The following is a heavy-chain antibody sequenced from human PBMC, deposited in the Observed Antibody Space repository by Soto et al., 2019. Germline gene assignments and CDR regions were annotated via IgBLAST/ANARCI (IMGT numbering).Heavy chain of an antibody. CDR3: ARVLVVVPAAIEYGYYYGMDV. D-gene: IGHD2-2*01. Sequence: QVQLVESGGGVVQPGRSLRLSCAASGFTFSSYAMHWVRQAPGKGLEWVAVISYDGSNKYYADSVKGRFTISRDNSKNTLYLQMNSLRAEDTAVYYCARVLVVVPAAIEYGYYYGMDVWGQGTTVTVSS. V-gene: IGHV3-30-3*01. CDR1: GFTFSSYA. J-gene: IGHJ6*02. CDR2: ISYDGSNK.